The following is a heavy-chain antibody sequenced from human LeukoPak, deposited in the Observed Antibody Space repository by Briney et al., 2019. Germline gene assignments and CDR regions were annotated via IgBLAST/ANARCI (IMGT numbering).Heavy chain of an antibody. J-gene: IGHJ6*03. CDR2: ISGSGGST. CDR3: ASPPARIVVVPAAMPPYYYMDV. Sequence: GGSLRLSCAASGFTFSSYAMSWVRQAPGKGLEWVSAISGSGGSTYYVDSVKGRFTISRDNSKNTLYLQMNSLRAEDTAVYYCASPPARIVVVPAAMPPYYYMDVWGKGTTVTVSS. D-gene: IGHD2-2*01. V-gene: IGHV3-23*01. CDR1: GFTFSSYA.